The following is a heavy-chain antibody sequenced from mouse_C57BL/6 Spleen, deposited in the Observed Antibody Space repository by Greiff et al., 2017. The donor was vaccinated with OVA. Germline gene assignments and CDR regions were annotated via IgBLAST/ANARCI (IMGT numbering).Heavy chain of an antibody. V-gene: IGHV1-26*01. D-gene: IGHD2-1*01. CDR3: ARSILLDAMDY. J-gene: IGHJ4*01. Sequence: EVQLQQSGPELVKPGASVKISCKASGYTFTDYYMNWVKQSHGKSLEWIGDINPNNGGTSYNQKFKGKATLTVDKSSSTAYMELRSLTSEDSAVYYCARSILLDAMDYWGQGTSVTVSS. CDR2: INPNNGGT. CDR1: GYTFTDYY.